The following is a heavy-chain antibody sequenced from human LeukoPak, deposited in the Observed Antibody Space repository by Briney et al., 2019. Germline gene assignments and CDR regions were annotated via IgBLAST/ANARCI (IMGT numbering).Heavy chain of an antibody. CDR1: GFTFSSYW. J-gene: IGHJ6*02. D-gene: IGHD3-9*01. CDR3: ARDSHTRNYDILTGYYVTKYYYYGMDV. CDR2: IKQDGSEK. Sequence: GGSLRLSCAASGFTFSSYWMSWVRQAPGKGLEWVANIKQDGSEKYYVDSVKGRFTISRDNAKNSLYLQMNSLRAEDTAVYYCARDSHTRNYDILTGYYVTKYYYYGMDVWGQGTTVTVSS. V-gene: IGHV3-7*01.